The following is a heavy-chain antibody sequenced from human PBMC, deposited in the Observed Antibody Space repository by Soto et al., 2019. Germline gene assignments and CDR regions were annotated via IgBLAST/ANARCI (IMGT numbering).Heavy chain of an antibody. J-gene: IGHJ5*02. CDR2: IKQDGSEK. CDR1: GFTFSSYW. Sequence: LRLSCAASGFTFSSYWMSWVRQAPGKGLEWVANIKQDGSEKYYVDSVKGRFTISRDNAKNSLYLQMNSLRAEDTAVYYCARVGRGSYYNWFDPWGQGTLVTVSS. CDR3: ARVGRGSYYNWFDP. V-gene: IGHV3-7*01. D-gene: IGHD1-26*01.